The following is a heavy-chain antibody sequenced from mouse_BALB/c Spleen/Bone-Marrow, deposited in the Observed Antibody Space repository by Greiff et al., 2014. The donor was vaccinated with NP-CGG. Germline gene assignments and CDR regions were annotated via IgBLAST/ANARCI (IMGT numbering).Heavy chain of an antibody. CDR2: ISSGGSYT. J-gene: IGHJ2*01. D-gene: IGHD1-1*01. CDR1: GFTFSSYT. CDR3: TRGRGGITTVVATPFDY. Sequence: EVQLQESGGGLVKPGGSLKLSCAASGFTFSSYTMSWVRQTPEKRLEWVATISSGGSYTYYPDSVKGRFTISRDNAKNTLYLQMSSLKSEDTAMYYCTRGRGGITTVVATPFDYWGQGTTLTVSS. V-gene: IGHV5-6-4*01.